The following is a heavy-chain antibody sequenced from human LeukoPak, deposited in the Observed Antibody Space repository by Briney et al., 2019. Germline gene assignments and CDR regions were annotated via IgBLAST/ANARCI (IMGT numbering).Heavy chain of an antibody. CDR2: ISYDGSNK. V-gene: IGHV3-30-3*01. CDR3: ARDGPAAAGSYFDY. Sequence: PGGSLRLSCAASGFTFSSYAMHWVRQAPGKGLEWVAVISYDGSNKYYADSVKGRFTISRDNSKNTLYLQMNSLRAEDTAVYYCARDGPAAAGSYFDYWGQGTLVTVSS. CDR1: GFTFSSYA. J-gene: IGHJ4*02. D-gene: IGHD6-13*01.